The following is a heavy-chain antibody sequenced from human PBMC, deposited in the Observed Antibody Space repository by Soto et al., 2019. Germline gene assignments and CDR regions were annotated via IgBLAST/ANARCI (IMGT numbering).Heavy chain of an antibody. CDR1: VFTFSSYS. V-gene: IGHV3-21*01. D-gene: IGHD6-6*01. J-gene: IGHJ5*02. CDR3: ARDRYLYSSSPGLWFDP. Sequence: PVGSLRLSCASSVFTFSSYSMNCVRHSPGKGLEWVSSISSSSSYIYYADSVKGRFTISRDNAKNSLYLQMNSLRAEDTAVYYCARDRYLYSSSPGLWFDPWAKGTLX. CDR2: ISSSSSYI.